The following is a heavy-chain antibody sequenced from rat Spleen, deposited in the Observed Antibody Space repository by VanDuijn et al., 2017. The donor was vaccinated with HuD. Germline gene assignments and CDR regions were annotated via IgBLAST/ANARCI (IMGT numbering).Heavy chain of an antibody. V-gene: IGHV5-25*01. Sequence: EVQLVESGGGLVQPGRSMKLSCAVSGFTFSNYYMAWVRQAPTKGLEWVASINTGGVNTYYRGSVKGRFTVSRADSKSTLFLQMDSLRSEDTATYYCARTAYFDYWGQGVMVTVSS. CDR1: GFTFSNYY. CDR2: INTGGVNT. J-gene: IGHJ2*01. CDR3: ARTAYFDY.